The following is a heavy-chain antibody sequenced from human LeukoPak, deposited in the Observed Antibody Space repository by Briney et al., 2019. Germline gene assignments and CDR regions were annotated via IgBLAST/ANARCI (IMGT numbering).Heavy chain of an antibody. Sequence: KSSETLSLTCAVYGGSFSGYYWSWIRQPPGKGLEWIGEINHSGSTNYNPSLKSRVTISVDTSKNQFSLKLSSVTAADTAVYYCARGVYSNYVDYWGQGTLVTVSS. J-gene: IGHJ4*02. CDR2: INHSGST. V-gene: IGHV4-34*01. CDR1: GGSFSGYY. CDR3: ARGVYSNYVDY. D-gene: IGHD4-11*01.